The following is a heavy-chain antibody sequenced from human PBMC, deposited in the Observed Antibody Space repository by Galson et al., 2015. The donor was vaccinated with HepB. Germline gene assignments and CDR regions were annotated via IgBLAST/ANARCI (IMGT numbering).Heavy chain of an antibody. J-gene: IGHJ6*03. D-gene: IGHD1-1*01. CDR2: INPNSGGT. CDR1: GYTFTGYY. Sequence: VKVSCKASGYTFTGYYMHWVRQAPGQGLEWMGWINPNSGGTNYAQKFQGRVTMTRDTSISTAYMELSRLRSDDTAVYYCARARVGTTGYYYYMDVWGKGTTVTVSS. CDR3: ARARVGTTGYYYYMDV. V-gene: IGHV1-2*02.